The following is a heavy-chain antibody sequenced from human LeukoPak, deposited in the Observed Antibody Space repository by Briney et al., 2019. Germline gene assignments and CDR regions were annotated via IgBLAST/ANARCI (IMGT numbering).Heavy chain of an antibody. Sequence: SETLSLTCTVSGGSFSSYYWSWIRQPPGKGLEWIGYIYYSGSSNYNPTLKSRVTMSVDTSKNQFSLTLSSVTAADTAVYYCASQDHYDKYDYWGQGTLVTVSS. D-gene: IGHD3-22*01. CDR1: GGSFSSYY. CDR2: IYYSGSS. CDR3: ASQDHYDKYDY. J-gene: IGHJ4*02. V-gene: IGHV4-59*08.